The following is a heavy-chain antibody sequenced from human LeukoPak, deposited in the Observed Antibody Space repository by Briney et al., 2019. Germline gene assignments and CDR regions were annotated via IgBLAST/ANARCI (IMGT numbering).Heavy chain of an antibody. CDR3: ARDYYDSSGYYPHDAFDI. CDR2: IYYSGST. Sequence: NPSETLSLTCAVYGGSFSSYYWSWIRQPPGKGLEWIGYIYYSGSTNYNPSLKSRVTISVDTSKNQFSLKLSSVTAADTAVYYCARDYYDSSGYYPHDAFDIWGQGTMVTVSS. D-gene: IGHD3-22*01. J-gene: IGHJ3*02. CDR1: GGSFSSYY. V-gene: IGHV4-59*01.